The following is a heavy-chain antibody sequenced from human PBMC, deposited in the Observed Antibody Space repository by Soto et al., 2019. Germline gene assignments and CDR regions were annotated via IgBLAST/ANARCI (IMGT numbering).Heavy chain of an antibody. V-gene: IGHV1-18*01. CDR1: DYTFTNYG. D-gene: IGHD2-2*01. CDR2: ISAYNGNT. J-gene: IGHJ4*02. Sequence: QVQLVQSGAEVKKPGASVKVSFKASDYTFTNYGISWVRQAPGQGLEWMGWISAYNGNTDYAQKLQGRVTMTTDTSTSTAYMELRSLRSDDTAVYYCARVGAYCVSTSCHDYWGQGTLVTVSS. CDR3: ARVGAYCVSTSCHDY.